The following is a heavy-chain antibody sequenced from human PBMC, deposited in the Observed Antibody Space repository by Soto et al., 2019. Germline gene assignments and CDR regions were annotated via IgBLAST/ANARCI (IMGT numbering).Heavy chain of an antibody. Sequence: QVQLVQSGAEVKKTGSSVKVSCKASGGTFSSYAISWVRQAPGQGLEWMGGIIPIFGTANYAQKFQGRVTITADESTSTAYMELSSLRSYDTAVYYCAREGGLDWYYGSLRAGAFDIWGQGTMVTVSS. V-gene: IGHV1-69*01. CDR1: GGTFSSYA. J-gene: IGHJ3*02. CDR3: AREGGLDWYYGSLRAGAFDI. CDR2: IIPIFGTA. D-gene: IGHD3-10*01.